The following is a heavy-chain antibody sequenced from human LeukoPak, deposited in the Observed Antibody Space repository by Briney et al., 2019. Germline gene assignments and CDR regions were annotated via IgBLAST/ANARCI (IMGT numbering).Heavy chain of an antibody. D-gene: IGHD6-13*01. CDR2: INWNGGST. Sequence: GGSLRLSCAASGFTFDDYGMSWVRQAPGKGLEWVSGINWNGGSTGYADSVKGRFIISRDNAKNSLYLQMNGLRAEDTAFYYCARDLGGSSWDWGQGTLVTVSS. CDR1: GFTFDDYG. V-gene: IGHV3-20*04. J-gene: IGHJ4*02. CDR3: ARDLGGSSWD.